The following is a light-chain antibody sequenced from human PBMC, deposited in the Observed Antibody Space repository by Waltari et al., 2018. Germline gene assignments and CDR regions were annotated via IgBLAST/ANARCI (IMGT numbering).Light chain of an antibody. CDR3: YSYAGSHE. CDR2: DVS. V-gene: IGLV2-11*01. J-gene: IGLJ2*01. Sequence: QSALTQPRSVSGSPGQSVTVSCTGTSSAIGDYDCVSWYQHHPGKAPKLLIYDVSKRPHGVPDGFSASKSGNTASLTISGLQAEDEADYYCYSYAGSHEFGGGTKLTVL. CDR1: SSAIGDYDC.